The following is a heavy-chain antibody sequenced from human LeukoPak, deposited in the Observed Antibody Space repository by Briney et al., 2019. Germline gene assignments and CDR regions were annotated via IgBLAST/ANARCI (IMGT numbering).Heavy chain of an antibody. CDR3: AHRSKTVTRLPDYYYYYYMDV. D-gene: IGHD4-17*01. Sequence: SGPTLVKPTQTLTLTCTFSGFSLSTSGVGVGWIRQPPGKALEWLALIYWDDDKRYSPSLKSRLTITKDTSKNQVVLTMTNMDPVDTATYYCAHRSKTVTRLPDYYYYYYMDVWGKGTTVTVSS. V-gene: IGHV2-5*02. CDR1: GFSLSTSGVG. J-gene: IGHJ6*03. CDR2: IYWDDDK.